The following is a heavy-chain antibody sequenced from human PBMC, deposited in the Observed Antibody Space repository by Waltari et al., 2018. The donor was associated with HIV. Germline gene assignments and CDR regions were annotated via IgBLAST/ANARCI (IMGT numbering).Heavy chain of an antibody. Sequence: QVQLQESGPGLVKPSETLSLTCAVSGYSISSGYYWGWIRQPPGKGLEWIGSIYHSGSTYYNPSLKSRVTISVDTSKNQFSLKLSSVTAADTAVYYCASPSDTAMVFDYWGQGTLVTVSS. D-gene: IGHD5-18*01. CDR2: IYHSGST. J-gene: IGHJ4*02. V-gene: IGHV4-38-2*01. CDR1: GYSISSGYY. CDR3: ASPSDTAMVFDY.